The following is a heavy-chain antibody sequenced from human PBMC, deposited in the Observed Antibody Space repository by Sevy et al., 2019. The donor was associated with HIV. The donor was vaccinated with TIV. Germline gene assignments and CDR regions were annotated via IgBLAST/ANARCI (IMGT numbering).Heavy chain of an antibody. CDR3: AREGCTKPHDY. J-gene: IGHJ4*02. CDR2: LSFGGGEI. D-gene: IGHD2-8*01. Sequence: GGSLRLSCAASGFTFSKYSMSWVRQPPWKGLEWVSTLSFGGGEINYADSVEGWFTISRDNSKSSVYLQMNNLRSEDTAVYYCAREGCTKPHDYWGQGTLVTVSS. CDR1: GFTFSKYS. V-gene: IGHV3-23*01.